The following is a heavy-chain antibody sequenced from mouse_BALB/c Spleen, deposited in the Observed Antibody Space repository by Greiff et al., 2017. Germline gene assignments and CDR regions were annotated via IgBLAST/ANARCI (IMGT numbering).Heavy chain of an antibody. Sequence: QVQLKESGAELAKPGASVKMSCKASGYTFTSYWMHWVKQRPGQGLEWIGYINPSTGYTEYNQKFKDKATLTADKSSSTAYMQLSSLTSEDSAVYYCARWPTLGDGGFDYWGQGTTLTVSS. CDR2: INPSTGYT. D-gene: IGHD2-10*01. V-gene: IGHV1-7*01. CDR1: GYTFTSYW. CDR3: ARWPTLGDGGFDY. J-gene: IGHJ2*01.